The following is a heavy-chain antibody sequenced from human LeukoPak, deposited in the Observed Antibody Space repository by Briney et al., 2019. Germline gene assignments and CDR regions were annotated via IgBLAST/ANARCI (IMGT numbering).Heavy chain of an antibody. J-gene: IGHJ4*02. CDR2: IYYSGST. D-gene: IGHD2-2*01. CDR1: GGSISSSSYY. V-gene: IGHV4-39*01. CDR3: ARRPDIAVVPAAGFDY. Sequence: PSETLSLTCTVSGGSISSSSYYWGWICQPPGKGLEWIGSIYYSGSTYYNPSLKSRVTISVDTSKNQFSLKLSSVTAADTAVYYCARRPDIAVVPAAGFDYWGQGTLVTVSS.